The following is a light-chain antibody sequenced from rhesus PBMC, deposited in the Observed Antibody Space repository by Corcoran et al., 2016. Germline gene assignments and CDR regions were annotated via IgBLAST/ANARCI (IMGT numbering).Light chain of an antibody. CDR1: QGINNW. CDR3: QQHDTYPWT. Sequence: DIQMTQSPSSLSASVGDRVTITCRASQGINNWLAWYQQKPGKAPKLLIYRVSKWEAGVPSRISASGAGTDFTLTISSLQPEDIARYYCQQHDTYPWTFGQGTKVEIK. V-gene: IGKV1-69*01. J-gene: IGKJ1*01. CDR2: RVS.